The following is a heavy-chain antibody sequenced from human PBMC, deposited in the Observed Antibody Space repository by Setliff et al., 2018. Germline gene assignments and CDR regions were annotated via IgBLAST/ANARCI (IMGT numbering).Heavy chain of an antibody. CDR3: TTYPVQCSSNTCYAFDI. J-gene: IGHJ3*02. CDR2: IKRKTDGGTA. Sequence: ETLRLSCAASGFTFSNAWMPWVRQAPGKGLEWVGRIKRKTDGGTADYAAPVKGRFTISRDDSKNTLYLQMNSLKTEDTAVYYCTTYPVQCSSNTCYAFDIWGQGTMVTVSS. D-gene: IGHD2-2*01. CDR1: GFTFSNAW. V-gene: IGHV3-15*01.